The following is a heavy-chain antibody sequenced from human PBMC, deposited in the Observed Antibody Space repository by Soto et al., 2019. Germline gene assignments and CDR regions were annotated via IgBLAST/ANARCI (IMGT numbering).Heavy chain of an antibody. CDR1: GDSVSTNSAT. CDR3: ARLIGNSWLDS. J-gene: IGHJ5*01. Sequence: PLQALSLTCAISGDSVSTNSATWYWIRQSPSRGLEWLGRTYYRSNWYTDYAVSVKGRITISPDTSNNQLSLQLNSVTPDDTAVYYCARLIGNSWLDSWGQGTLVTVSS. CDR2: TYYRSNWYT. V-gene: IGHV6-1*01. D-gene: IGHD2-8*01.